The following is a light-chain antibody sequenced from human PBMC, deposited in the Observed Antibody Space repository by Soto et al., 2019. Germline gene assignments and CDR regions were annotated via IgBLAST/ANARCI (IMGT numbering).Light chain of an antibody. CDR3: QQVNSYRRIT. V-gene: IGKV1-9*01. CDR1: QGISSY. J-gene: IGKJ5*01. CDR2: AAS. Sequence: DIQLTQSPSFLSASVGDRVTITCRASQGISSYLAWYQQKPGKAPKLLIYAASTLQSGVPSRFSGSGSGTSCSLTSSSLQPADFATYYCQQVNSYRRITFGQGTRLEIK.